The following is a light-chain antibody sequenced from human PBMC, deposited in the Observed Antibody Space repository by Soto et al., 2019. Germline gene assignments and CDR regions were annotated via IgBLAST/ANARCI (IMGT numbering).Light chain of an antibody. V-gene: IGKV3-20*01. Sequence: ETVLTQSPGTLSLSPGERANLSCRASQSVRSDHLAWYQQKPGHAPRLLIYETSRRVTGIPDRFSGSGSGTDFTLTISRLEPEDFAVYYCQQHGSSPQTFGQGDKVEI. CDR1: QSVRSDH. CDR2: ETS. J-gene: IGKJ1*01. CDR3: QQHGSSPQT.